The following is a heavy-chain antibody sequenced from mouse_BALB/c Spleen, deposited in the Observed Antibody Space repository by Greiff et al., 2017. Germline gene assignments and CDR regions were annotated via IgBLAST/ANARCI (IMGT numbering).Heavy chain of an antibody. V-gene: IGHV1-7*01. CDR3: ARGLRKDY. D-gene: IGHD1-1*01. Sequence: VQRVESGAELAKPGASVKMSCKASGYTFTSYWMHWVKQRPGQGLEWIGYINPSTGYTEYNQKFKDKATLTADKSSSTAYMQLSSLTSEDSAVYYCARGLRKDYWGQGTTLTVSS. J-gene: IGHJ2*01. CDR1: GYTFTSYW. CDR2: INPSTGYT.